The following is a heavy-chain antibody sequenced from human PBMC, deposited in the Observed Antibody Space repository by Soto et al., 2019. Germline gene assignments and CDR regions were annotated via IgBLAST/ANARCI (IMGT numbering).Heavy chain of an antibody. J-gene: IGHJ4*02. CDR1: GGSVNNNAFS. Sequence: SETLSLTCTVSGGSVNNNAFSWTWIRQHPGKGPECIGHISSSGRASYSPSLKSRVTISADTSNSQFSLKLTSVTAADTAVYYCARGSDSAWELLWVWGQGTPVTVSS. CDR3: ARGSDSAWELLWV. D-gene: IGHD1-26*01. CDR2: ISSSGRA. V-gene: IGHV4-31*03.